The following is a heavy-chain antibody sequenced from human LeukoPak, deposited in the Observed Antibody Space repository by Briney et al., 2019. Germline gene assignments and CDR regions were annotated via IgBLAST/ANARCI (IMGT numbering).Heavy chain of an antibody. Sequence: SGPALVKPTQTLTLTCTFSGFSLSTSGMRVSWIRQPPGKALEWLARIDWDDDKFYSTSLKTRLTISKDTSKNQVVLTMTNMDLVDTATYYCARTPKAISYYFDYWGQGTLVTVSS. CDR3: ARTPKAISYYFDY. CDR1: GFSLSTSGMR. CDR2: IDWDDDK. D-gene: IGHD3-3*01. J-gene: IGHJ4*02. V-gene: IGHV2-70*04.